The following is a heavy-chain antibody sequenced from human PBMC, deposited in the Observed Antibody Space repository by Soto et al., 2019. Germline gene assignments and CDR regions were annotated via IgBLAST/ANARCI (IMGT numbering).Heavy chain of an antibody. V-gene: IGHV3-33*01. CDR1: GFTFSSYG. D-gene: IGHD3-10*01. CDR2: IWYDGSNK. J-gene: IGHJ6*02. Sequence: GGSLRLSCAASGFTFSSYGMHWVRQAPGKGLEWVAVIWYDGSNKYYADSVKGRFTISRDNSKNTLYLQMNSLRAEDTAVYYCARDHVLLWFGEFKRNNATPPPSYYYGMDVWGQGTTVTVSS. CDR3: ARDHVLLWFGEFKRNNATPPPSYYYGMDV.